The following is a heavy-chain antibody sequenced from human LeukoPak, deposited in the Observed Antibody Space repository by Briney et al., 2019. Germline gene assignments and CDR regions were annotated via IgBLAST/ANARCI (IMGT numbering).Heavy chain of an antibody. CDR1: GGSFSGYY. D-gene: IGHD2-2*02. V-gene: IGHV4-34*01. CDR3: ARLVVPAAIRYYYYGMDV. CDR2: INHSGST. Sequence: SETLSLTCAVYGGSFSGYYWSWIRQPPGKGLEWVGEINHSGSTNYNPSLKRGVTISVDTSKNQFSLKLSSVTAADTAVYYCARLVVPAAIRYYYYGMDVWGQGTTVTVSS. J-gene: IGHJ6*02.